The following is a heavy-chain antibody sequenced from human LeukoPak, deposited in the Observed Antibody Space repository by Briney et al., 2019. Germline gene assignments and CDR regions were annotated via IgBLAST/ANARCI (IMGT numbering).Heavy chain of an antibody. V-gene: IGHV1-2*02. J-gene: IGHJ4*02. CDR1: GYTFTSYA. CDR3: ARDWDIGYSYGYGDDY. D-gene: IGHD5-18*01. Sequence: ASVKVSCKASGYTFTSYAMNWVRQAPGQGLEWMGWISPNSGGTNYAQKFQGRVTMTRDTSISTAYMELSRLRSDDTAVYYCARDWDIGYSYGYGDDYWGQGTLVTVSS. CDR2: ISPNSGGT.